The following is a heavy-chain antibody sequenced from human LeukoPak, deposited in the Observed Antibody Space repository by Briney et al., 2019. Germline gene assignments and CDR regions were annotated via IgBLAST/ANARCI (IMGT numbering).Heavy chain of an antibody. CDR2: IYYSGST. V-gene: IGHV4-59*12. Sequence: SETLSLTCTVSGGSISSYYWSWIRQPPGKGLEWIGYIYYSGSTNYNPSLKSRVTISVDKSKNQFSLKLSSVTAADTAVYYCARYPEAVAGTGIDYWGQGTLVTVSS. CDR1: GGSISSYY. CDR3: ARYPEAVAGTGIDY. J-gene: IGHJ4*02. D-gene: IGHD6-19*01.